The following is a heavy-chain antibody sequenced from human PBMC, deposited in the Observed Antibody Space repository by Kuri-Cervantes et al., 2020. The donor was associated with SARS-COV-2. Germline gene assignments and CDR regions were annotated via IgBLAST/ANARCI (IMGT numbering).Heavy chain of an antibody. D-gene: IGHD3-16*01. CDR1: GFSLNTSAVG. Sequence: SGPTLVKPTQTLTLTCTFSGFSLNTSAVGVGWIRQPPGKALEWLALIYWDDDKRYGPSLKSRLTITKDTSNNQVVLTMTNMDPVDTAIYYCAHRRVGADFDYWGQGTLVTVSS. V-gene: IGHV2-5*05. J-gene: IGHJ4*02. CDR3: AHRRVGADFDY. CDR2: IYWDDDK.